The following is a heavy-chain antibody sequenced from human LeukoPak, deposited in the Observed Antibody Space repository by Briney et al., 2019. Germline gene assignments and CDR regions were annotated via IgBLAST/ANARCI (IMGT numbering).Heavy chain of an antibody. J-gene: IGHJ4*02. CDR3: ARGDSGYNYGPGVLDY. D-gene: IGHD5-18*01. Sequence: GGSLRLSCAASGFTFSSYEMNWVRQAPGKGLEWVSYISSSGSTIYYADSVKGRFTISRDNAKNSLYLQMNSLRAEDTAVYYCARGDSGYNYGPGVLDYWGQGTLVTVSS. V-gene: IGHV3-48*03. CDR1: GFTFSSYE. CDR2: ISSSGSTI.